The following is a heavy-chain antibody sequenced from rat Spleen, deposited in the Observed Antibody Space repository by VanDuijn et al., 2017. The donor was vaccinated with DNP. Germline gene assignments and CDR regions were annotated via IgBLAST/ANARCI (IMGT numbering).Heavy chain of an antibody. J-gene: IGHJ4*01. D-gene: IGHD1-2*01. V-gene: IGHV5S23*01. CDR1: GFTFSDYA. CDR2: ISPSGGST. Sequence: EVQLVESGGGLVQPGNSLKLSCAASGFTFSDYAMAWVRQSPKKGLEWVATISPSGGSTYYRDSVKGRFTVSRDNAKSTLYLQMDSLRSEDTATYYCASHYSSYIYYAMDAWGQGTSVTVSS. CDR3: ASHYSSYIYYAMDA.